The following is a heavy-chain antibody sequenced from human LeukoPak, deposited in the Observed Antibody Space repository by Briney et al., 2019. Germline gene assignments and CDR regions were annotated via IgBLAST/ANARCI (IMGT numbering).Heavy chain of an antibody. V-gene: IGHV1-2*02. D-gene: IGHD3-9*01. CDR2: INPNSGGT. CDR3: ARGGVLRYFDWLLDDAFDI. CDR1: GYTFTCYY. J-gene: IGHJ3*02. Sequence: ASVKVSCKASGYTFTCYYMHWVRQAPGQGLEWMGWINPNSGGTNYAQKFQGRVTMTRDTSISTAYMELCRLRSDDTAVYYCARGGVLRYFDWLLDDAFDIWGQGTMVTVSS.